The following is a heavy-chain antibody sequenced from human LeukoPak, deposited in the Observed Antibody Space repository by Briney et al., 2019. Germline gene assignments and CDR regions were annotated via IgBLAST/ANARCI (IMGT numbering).Heavy chain of an antibody. Sequence: SVKVSCKASGGTFSSYAISWVRQAPGQGLEWMGRIIPILGIANYAQKFQGRVTITADKSTSTAYMELSSLRSEDTAVYYCARGGSYTGGEDYWGQGTLVTVSS. J-gene: IGHJ4*02. CDR3: ARGGSYTGGEDY. D-gene: IGHD1-26*01. V-gene: IGHV1-69*04. CDR1: GGTFSSYA. CDR2: IIPILGIA.